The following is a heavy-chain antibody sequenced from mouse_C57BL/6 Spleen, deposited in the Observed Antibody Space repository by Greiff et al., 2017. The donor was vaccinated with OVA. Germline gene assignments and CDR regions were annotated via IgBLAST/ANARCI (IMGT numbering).Heavy chain of an antibody. CDR2: IYPSDSET. CDR3: ARRDGSSFYWYFDV. J-gene: IGHJ1*03. CDR1: GYTFTSYW. D-gene: IGHD1-1*01. Sequence: VQLQQPGAELVRPGSSVKLSCKASGYTFTSYWMAWVKQRPGQGLEWIGNIYPSDSETHYNQKFKDKATLTVDKSSSTAYMQRSSLTSEDSAVYYCARRDGSSFYWYFDVWGTGTTVTVSS. V-gene: IGHV1-61*01.